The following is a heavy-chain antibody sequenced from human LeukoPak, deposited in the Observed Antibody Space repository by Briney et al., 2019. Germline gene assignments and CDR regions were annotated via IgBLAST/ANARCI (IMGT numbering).Heavy chain of an antibody. CDR3: AISDIAAAGTEGDAFDI. CDR1: GYSFTSYW. J-gene: IGHJ3*02. V-gene: IGHV5-51*01. D-gene: IGHD6-13*01. CDR2: IYPGDSDT. Sequence: GESLKISCKGSGYSFTSYWIGWVRQMPGKGLEWMGIIYPGDSDTRYSPSFQGQVTISADKSISTAYLQWSSLKASDTAMYYCAISDIAAAGTEGDAFDIWGQGTMVTVSS.